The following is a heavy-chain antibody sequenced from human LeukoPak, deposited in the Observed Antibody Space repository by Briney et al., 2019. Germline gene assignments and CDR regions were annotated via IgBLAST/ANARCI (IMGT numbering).Heavy chain of an antibody. V-gene: IGHV4-34*01. D-gene: IGHD4-11*01. Sequence: PSETLSLTCAVYGGSFTIYSWTWIRQPPGKSLEWVGEISPSGNTQYNPSLKSRVTISLDASKSQYYLKLNSVTAADTAVYYCARRVRSADYRLDYWGQGTLVTVSS. CDR2: ISPSGNT. CDR3: ARRVRSADYRLDY. J-gene: IGHJ4*02. CDR1: GGSFTIYS.